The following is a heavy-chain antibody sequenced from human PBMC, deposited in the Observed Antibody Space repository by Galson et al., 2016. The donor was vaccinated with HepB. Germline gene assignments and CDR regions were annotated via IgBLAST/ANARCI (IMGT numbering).Heavy chain of an antibody. CDR3: ARDLLMGHTRGIFDI. D-gene: IGHD2-8*02. J-gene: IGHJ3*02. CDR1: GFNFEEYA. V-gene: IGHV3-9*01. Sequence: SLRLSCAASGFNFEEYAMHWVRQAPGKGLEWVSGISWDSGTIGYADSVKGRFTISRDNAKNSLYLQMNSLRAEDTALYYCARDLLMGHTRGIFDIWGQGTPVAVSS. CDR2: ISWDSGTI.